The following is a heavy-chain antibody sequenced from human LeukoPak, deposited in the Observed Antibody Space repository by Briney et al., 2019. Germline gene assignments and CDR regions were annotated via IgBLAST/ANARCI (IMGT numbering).Heavy chain of an antibody. CDR2: ISASGGRT. D-gene: IGHD3/OR15-3a*01. V-gene: IGHV3-23*01. Sequence: PGGSLRLSYAAFGLTLHSCAMRWVRQAPGKGPEWVAIISASGGRTYHADSVQGRFIISRDTSDNTVYLHMNSLRAEDTAVYYCAKQGPYYDFWGPFDYWGQGIPVLVSS. CDR1: GLTLHSCA. J-gene: IGHJ4*02. CDR3: AKQGPYYDFWGPFDY.